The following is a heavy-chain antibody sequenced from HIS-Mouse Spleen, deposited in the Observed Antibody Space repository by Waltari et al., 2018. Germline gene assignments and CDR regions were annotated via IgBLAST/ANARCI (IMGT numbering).Heavy chain of an antibody. D-gene: IGHD5-18*01. Sequence: QVQLVQSGAEVKKPGASVKVSCKASGYTFTGYYMHWVRQAPGQGLEWMGWINSSSGSTNHAQKFQGMVTMTRDTSISTAYMELSMLRSDDTAVYYCATSYSYGYDYWGQGTLVTVSS. CDR3: ATSYSYGYDY. CDR1: GYTFTGYY. J-gene: IGHJ4*02. CDR2: INSSSGST. V-gene: IGHV1-2*02.